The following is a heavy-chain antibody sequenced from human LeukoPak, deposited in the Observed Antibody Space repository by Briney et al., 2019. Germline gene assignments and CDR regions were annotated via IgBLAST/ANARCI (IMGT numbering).Heavy chain of an antibody. J-gene: IGHJ3*02. CDR1: GYTFTSYY. D-gene: IGHD4-17*01. V-gene: IGHV1-46*01. CDR3: AKDPLNHGDYVDAFDI. Sequence: ASVKVSCKASGYTFTSYYMHWVRQAPGQGLEWMGIINPSGGSTSYAQKFQGRVTITADKSTSTAYMELSSLRSEDTAVYYCAKDPLNHGDYVDAFDIWGQGTMVTVSS. CDR2: INPSGGST.